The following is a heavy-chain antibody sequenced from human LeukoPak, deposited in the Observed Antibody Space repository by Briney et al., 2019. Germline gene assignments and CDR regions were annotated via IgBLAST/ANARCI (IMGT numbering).Heavy chain of an antibody. CDR3: ARIDGPTVFTYYMDL. CDR1: GSSFNRRG. J-gene: IGHJ6*03. Sequence: GESLRLSCATSGSSFNRRGMNWVRHPAGKGLEWVSYISPRSETIYYAESVKGRFTVSRDDSKDSLYLQMHTLRAEDTAVYYCARIDGPTVFTYYMDLWGKGTTVTVAS. CDR2: ISPRSETI. D-gene: IGHD3-16*01. V-gene: IGHV3-48*04.